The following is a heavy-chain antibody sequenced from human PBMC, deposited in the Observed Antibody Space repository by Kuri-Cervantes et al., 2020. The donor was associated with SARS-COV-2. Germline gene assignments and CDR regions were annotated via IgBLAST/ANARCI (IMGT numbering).Heavy chain of an antibody. CDR3: ARDPEYSSGWYERGYYFDY. CDR1: GFTFSSYA. Sequence: GESLKISCAASGFTFSSYATHWVRQAPGKGLEWVAVISYDGSNKYYADSVKGRFTISRDNSKNTLYLQMNSLRAEDTAVYYCARDPEYSSGWYERGYYFDYWGQGALVTVSS. V-gene: IGHV3-30-3*01. D-gene: IGHD6-19*01. CDR2: ISYDGSNK. J-gene: IGHJ4*02.